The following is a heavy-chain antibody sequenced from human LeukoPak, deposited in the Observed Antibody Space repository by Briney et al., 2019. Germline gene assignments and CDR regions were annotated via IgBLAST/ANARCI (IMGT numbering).Heavy chain of an antibody. J-gene: IGHJ5*02. Sequence: GESLKISCKGSGYSFTSYWIGCVRQMPGKRLEWMGIIYPGDSDTRYSPAFQGQVTISADKSISTAYLQWSSLKASDTAMYYCARVYSSSWYDWFDPWGQGTLVTVSS. CDR1: GYSFTSYW. CDR3: ARVYSSSWYDWFDP. CDR2: IYPGDSDT. D-gene: IGHD6-13*01. V-gene: IGHV5-51*01.